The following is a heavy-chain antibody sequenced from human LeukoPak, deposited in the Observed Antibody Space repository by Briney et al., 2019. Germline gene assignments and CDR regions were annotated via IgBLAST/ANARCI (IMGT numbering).Heavy chain of an antibody. J-gene: IGHJ3*02. V-gene: IGHV3-9*01. D-gene: IGHD3-10*01. CDR3: AKAPGDI. CDR2: ISWNSGSI. CDR1: GFTFSSYW. Sequence: PGGSLRLSCAASGFTFSSYWMHWVRHAPGKGLEWVSGISWNSGSIGYADSVKGRFTISRDNAKNSLYLQMNSLRAEDTALYYCAKAPGDIWGQGTMVTVSS.